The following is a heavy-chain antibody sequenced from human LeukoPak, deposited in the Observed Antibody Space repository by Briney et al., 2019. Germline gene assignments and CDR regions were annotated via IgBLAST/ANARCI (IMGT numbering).Heavy chain of an antibody. CDR3: ARGHTVTKGGVVDY. CDR1: GYTFTSYY. J-gene: IGHJ4*02. Sequence: GASVKVSCKASGYTFTSYYMHWVRQAPGQGLEWMGWISAYNGNTNYAQKLQGRVTMTTDTSTSTAYMELRSLRSDDTAVYYCARGHTVTKGGVVDYWGQGTLVTVSS. V-gene: IGHV1-18*04. CDR2: ISAYNGNT. D-gene: IGHD4-17*01.